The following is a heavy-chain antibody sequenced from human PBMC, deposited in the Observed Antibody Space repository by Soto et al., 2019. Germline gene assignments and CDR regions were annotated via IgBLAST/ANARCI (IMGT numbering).Heavy chain of an antibody. Sequence: PSETLSLTCAVYGGSFSGYYWSWIRQPPGKGLEWIGEINHSGSTNYNPSLKSRVTISVDTSKNQFSLKLSPVTAADTAAYYCARSEVVVAVSWFDPWGQGTLVTVSS. CDR1: GGSFSGYY. V-gene: IGHV4-34*01. J-gene: IGHJ5*02. CDR3: ARSEVVVAVSWFDP. CDR2: INHSGST. D-gene: IGHD2-15*01.